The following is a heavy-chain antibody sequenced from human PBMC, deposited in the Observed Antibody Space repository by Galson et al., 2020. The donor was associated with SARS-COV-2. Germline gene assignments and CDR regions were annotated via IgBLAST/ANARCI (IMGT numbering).Heavy chain of an antibody. CDR1: GGSISRSSYY. J-gene: IGHJ4*02. V-gene: IGHV4-39*01. D-gene: IGHD3-16*01. CDR2: IYYSGST. Sequence: TLSVTCTVSGGSISRSSYYWGWLRQPPGKGLEWIGSIYYSGSTYYNPSLKSRVTISVDTSKNQFSLKLSSVTAADTAVYYCARQAAMITFGGVMPGYFDYWGQGTLVTVSS. CDR3: ARQAAMITFGGVMPGYFDY.